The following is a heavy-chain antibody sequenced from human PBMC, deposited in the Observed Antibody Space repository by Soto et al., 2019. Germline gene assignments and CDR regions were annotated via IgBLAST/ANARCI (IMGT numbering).Heavy chain of an antibody. D-gene: IGHD3-3*01. CDR2: ISSSSSTI. CDR3: ARDRDDFWSGYFPNYYYYYMDV. V-gene: IGHV3-48*01. J-gene: IGHJ6*03. Sequence: GGSLRLSCAASGFTFSSYSMNWVRQAPGKGLEWVSYISSSSSTIYYADSVKGRFTISRDNAKNSLYLQMNSLRAEDTAVYYCARDRDDFWSGYFPNYYYYYMDVWGKGTTVTVSS. CDR1: GFTFSSYS.